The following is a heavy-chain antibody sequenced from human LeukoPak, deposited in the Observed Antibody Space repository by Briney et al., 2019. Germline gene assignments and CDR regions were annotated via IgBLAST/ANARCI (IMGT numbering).Heavy chain of an antibody. V-gene: IGHV4-39*01. CDR3: ARHRALDCYDSSGYPTDY. CDR1: GGSISSSSYY. Sequence: SETLSLTCTVSGGSISSSSYYWGWIRQPPGKGLEWIGSIYYSGSTYYNPSLKSRVTISVDTSKNQFSLKLSSVTAADTAVYYCARHRALDCYDSSGYPTDYWGQGTLVTVSS. CDR2: IYYSGST. J-gene: IGHJ4*02. D-gene: IGHD3-22*01.